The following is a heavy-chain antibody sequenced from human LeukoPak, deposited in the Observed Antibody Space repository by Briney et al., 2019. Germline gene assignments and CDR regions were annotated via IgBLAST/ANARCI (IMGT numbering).Heavy chain of an antibody. D-gene: IGHD3-22*01. V-gene: IGHV4-34*01. J-gene: IGHJ5*02. Sequence: PSETLSLTCAVYGGSFSDYYRSWIRQPPGKGLEWIGEINHSGSTNYNPSLKSRVTISVDTSKNQFSLKLSSVTAADTAVYYCARGLYYDSSGYYFLNNWFDPWGQGTLVTVSS. CDR1: GGSFSDYY. CDR3: ARGLYYDSSGYYFLNNWFDP. CDR2: INHSGST.